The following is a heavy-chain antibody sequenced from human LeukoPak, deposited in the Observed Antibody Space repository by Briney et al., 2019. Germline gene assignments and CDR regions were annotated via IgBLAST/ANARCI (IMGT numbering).Heavy chain of an antibody. D-gene: IGHD3-10*01. J-gene: IGHJ5*02. Sequence: GASVKVSCKASGYTFTSYDINWVRQATGQGLEWMGWMNPISGDTGYALKFQGRVTMSRNTSISTAYMELGRLRSEDTAVYYCARLPRRGERFALWGQGTLVTVSS. CDR3: ARLPRRGERFAL. V-gene: IGHV1-8*01. CDR1: GYTFTSYD. CDR2: MNPISGDT.